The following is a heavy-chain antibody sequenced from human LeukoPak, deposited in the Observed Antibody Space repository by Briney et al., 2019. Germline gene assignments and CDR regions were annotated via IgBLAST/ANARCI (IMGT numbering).Heavy chain of an antibody. J-gene: IGHJ5*02. V-gene: IGHV5-51*01. Sequence: GESLKISCKVSGYRFTNFWIAWVRQMPGKGLEWMGIIYLDDSDSRYSPSFQGQVTISADKSISTAYLQWSSLKASDTAMYYCARGGGDSKGFDPWGQGTLVTVSS. CDR2: IYLDDSDS. D-gene: IGHD2-21*02. CDR1: GYRFTNFW. CDR3: ARGGGDSKGFDP.